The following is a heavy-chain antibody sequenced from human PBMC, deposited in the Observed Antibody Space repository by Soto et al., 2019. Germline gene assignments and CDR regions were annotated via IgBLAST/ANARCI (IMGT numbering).Heavy chain of an antibody. CDR1: GYTFTDHN. V-gene: IGHV1-2*02. CDR2: INPRNGDT. CDR3: ARHRLTSGSEYFDY. D-gene: IGHD1-26*01. Sequence: GASVKVSCKASGYTFTDHNLHWVRQAPGQGLEWMGSINPRNGDTFTAQKFQARVTMTRDASITTVYMELIGLTSPDTAVYYCARHRLTSGSEYFDYWGQGTLVTVSS. J-gene: IGHJ4*02.